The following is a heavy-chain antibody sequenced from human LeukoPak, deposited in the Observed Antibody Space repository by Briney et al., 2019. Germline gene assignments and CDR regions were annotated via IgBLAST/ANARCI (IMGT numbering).Heavy chain of an antibody. CDR1: GFTFSSYG. V-gene: IGHV3-33*08. Sequence: GRSLRLSCAVSGFTFSSYGMHWVRQAPGKGLEWVAVIWYDGSNKHYADSVKGRFTISRDNSKNTLYLQLNSLRAEDTAVYYCARGSSSWFYFDYWGQGTLVTVSS. D-gene: IGHD6-13*01. J-gene: IGHJ4*02. CDR3: ARGSSSWFYFDY. CDR2: IWYDGSNK.